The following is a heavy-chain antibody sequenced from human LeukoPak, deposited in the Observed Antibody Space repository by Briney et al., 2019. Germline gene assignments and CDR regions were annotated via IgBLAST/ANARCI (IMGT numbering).Heavy chain of an antibody. Sequence: PSETLSLTCTVSGGSVSSGSYYWSWIRQPPGRGLEWIGYIYYSGGTKYNSSLKSRLTMSVDTSKNQFSLNLTSVTAADTAVYYCARETTFSGYYFDFWGQGILVTVSS. CDR1: GGSVSSGSYY. CDR3: ARETTFSGYYFDF. J-gene: IGHJ4*02. D-gene: IGHD3-16*01. V-gene: IGHV4-61*01. CDR2: IYYSGGT.